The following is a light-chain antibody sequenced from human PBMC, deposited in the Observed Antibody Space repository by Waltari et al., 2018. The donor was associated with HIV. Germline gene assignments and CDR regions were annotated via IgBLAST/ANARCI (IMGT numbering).Light chain of an antibody. Sequence: QSALTQPPSASGSPGQSVAISCTGTSSDIGAYNLVSWYQQQPGSAPKLIIFEVTKRPTGVPDRFSGSKSGNTASLTVSGLLPEDDADYYCSSYAGSNRFVVFGGGTRLTVL. J-gene: IGLJ2*01. V-gene: IGLV2-8*01. CDR3: SSYAGSNRFVV. CDR2: EVT. CDR1: SSDIGAYNL.